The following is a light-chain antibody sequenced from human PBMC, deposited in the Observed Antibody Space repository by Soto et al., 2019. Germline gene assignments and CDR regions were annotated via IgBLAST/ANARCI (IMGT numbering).Light chain of an antibody. CDR3: RSYSSSSSLYV. Sequence: AWVSGSRGQSITISCTGTMNDVVNYNYVSWFQLHPGKASKVLIYEVNDRPSGVSDRFSGSKSGNTASLTISGLQAEDEADYYCRSYSSSSSLYVFGTGTKVTVL. J-gene: IGLJ1*01. V-gene: IGLV2-14*01. CDR2: EVN. CDR1: MNDVVNYNY.